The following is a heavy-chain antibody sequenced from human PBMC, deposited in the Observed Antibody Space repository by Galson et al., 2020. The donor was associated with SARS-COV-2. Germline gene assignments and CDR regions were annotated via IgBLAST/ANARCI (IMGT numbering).Heavy chain of an antibody. Sequence: GSLRLSCAVSGFTFSSYAMSWVRQAPGKGLEWVSTVSNTGGTTYYADSVRGRFTISRDNSKNTLYLQMNSLRAEDTALYYCAKSVSAWYSFDYWGQGTLVTVSS. CDR2: VSNTGGTT. J-gene: IGHJ4*02. CDR3: AKSVSAWYSFDY. V-gene: IGHV3-23*01. CDR1: GFTFSSYA. D-gene: IGHD6-19*01.